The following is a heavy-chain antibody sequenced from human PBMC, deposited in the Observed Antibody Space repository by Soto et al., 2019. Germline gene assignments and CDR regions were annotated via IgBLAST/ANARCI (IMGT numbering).Heavy chain of an antibody. Sequence: EVQLAESGGGMVQPGGSLRLSCVASGFTFSSYDVHWVRQAPGKGLEYVSSISSNGGTTYYGNSVKGRFTISRDNSKNTLYLQMGSLGAEDMAVYYCVRRVSGNYDYWGQGTLVTVSS. CDR1: GFTFSSYD. D-gene: IGHD1-7*01. J-gene: IGHJ4*02. CDR2: ISSNGGTT. CDR3: VRRVSGNYDY. V-gene: IGHV3-64*01.